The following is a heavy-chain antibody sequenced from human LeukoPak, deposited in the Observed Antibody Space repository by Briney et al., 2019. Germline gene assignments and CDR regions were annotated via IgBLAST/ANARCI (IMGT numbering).Heavy chain of an antibody. CDR1: GYTFTSYD. CDR2: MNPNSGNT. CDR3: ARVKLTYYYGSGSYSNWFDP. D-gene: IGHD3-10*01. J-gene: IGHJ5*02. Sequence: ASVKVSCKASGYTFTSYDINWVRQATGQGLEWMGWMNPNSGNTGYAQKFQGRVTMTRNTSISTAYMELSSLRSEDTAVYYCARVKLTYYYGSGSYSNWFDPWGQGTLVTVSS. V-gene: IGHV1-8*01.